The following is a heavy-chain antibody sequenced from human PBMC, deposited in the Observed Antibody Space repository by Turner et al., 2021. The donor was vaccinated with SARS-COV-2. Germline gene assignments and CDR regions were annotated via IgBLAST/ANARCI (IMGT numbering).Heavy chain of an antibody. CDR3: ARGGCSGGRCPVGIGFDHAFDI. V-gene: IGHV3-7*01. J-gene: IGHJ3*02. D-gene: IGHD2-15*01. CDR1: RVSFSSFW. CDR2: IHQCGRDK. Sequence: EVQVAESGGRWVQPGGSLILLCAASRVSFSSFWMSWVRQAPGKGLEWVANIHQCGRDKNYLHTMRGPFTIYRENAKNSLSLQMNSLRAEDTAVYYCARGGCSGGRCPVGIGFDHAFDIWGQGTTVTVSS.